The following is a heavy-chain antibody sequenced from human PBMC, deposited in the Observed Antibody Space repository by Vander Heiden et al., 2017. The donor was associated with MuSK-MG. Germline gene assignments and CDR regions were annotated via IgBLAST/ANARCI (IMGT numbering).Heavy chain of an antibody. D-gene: IGHD2-2*01. CDR3: ATSRDPIYWYFDL. J-gene: IGHJ2*01. CDR2: IYYSGST. CDR1: GGSISSYY. V-gene: IGHV4-59*01. Sequence: QVQLQESGPGLVKPSETLSLTCTVSGGSISSYYLSWIRQPPGKGLELIGYIYYSGSTNYNPSLKSRVTISADTSKNQFSLKLSSVTAADTAVYYCATSRDPIYWYFDLWGRGTLVTVSS.